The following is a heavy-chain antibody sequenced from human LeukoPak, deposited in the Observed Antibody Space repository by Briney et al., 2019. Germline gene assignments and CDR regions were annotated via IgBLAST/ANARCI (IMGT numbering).Heavy chain of an antibody. J-gene: IGHJ4*02. V-gene: IGHV4-59*01. CDR3: ARGKRWLQSTHFDY. CDR2: IYYSGST. D-gene: IGHD5-12*01. Sequence: GSLRLSCAASGFTFSSYSMNWIRQPPGKGLEWIGYIYYSGSTNYNPSLKSRVTISVDTSKNQFSLKLSSVTAADTAVYYCARGKRWLQSTHFDYWGQGTLVTVSS. CDR1: GFTFSSYS.